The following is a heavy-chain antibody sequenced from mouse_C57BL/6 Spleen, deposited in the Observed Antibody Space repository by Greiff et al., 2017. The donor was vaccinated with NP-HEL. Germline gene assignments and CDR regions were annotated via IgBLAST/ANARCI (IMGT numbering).Heavy chain of an antibody. D-gene: IGHD1-1*01. CDR3: GRAVSGSQAWFAY. Sequence: VQLQQSGAELVKPGASVKLSCTASGFNIKDSYMHWVKQRTEQGLEWIGRIDPADGETKYAPKFQGTATITADTSSNTAYLQLSSLTSEDNAVYYWGRAVSGSQAWFAYWGQGTLVTVSA. CDR2: IDPADGET. J-gene: IGHJ3*01. V-gene: IGHV14-2*01. CDR1: GFNIKDSY.